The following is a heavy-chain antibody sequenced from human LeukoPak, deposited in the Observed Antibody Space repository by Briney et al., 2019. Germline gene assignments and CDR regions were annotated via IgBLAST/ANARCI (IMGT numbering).Heavy chain of an antibody. D-gene: IGHD3-16*01. Sequence: GASVKVSCKASGYTFTSYDINWVRQATGQGLEWMGWMNPNSGNTGYAQKFQGRVTMTRDTSISTAYMELSRLRSDDTAVYYCARERDLGERYYFDYWGQGTLVTVSS. CDR2: MNPNSGNT. V-gene: IGHV1-8*01. J-gene: IGHJ4*02. CDR3: ARERDLGERYYFDY. CDR1: GYTFTSYD.